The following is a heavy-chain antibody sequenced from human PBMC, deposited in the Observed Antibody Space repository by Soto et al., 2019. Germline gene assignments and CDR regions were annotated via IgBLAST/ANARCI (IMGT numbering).Heavy chain of an antibody. V-gene: IGHV1-2*04. J-gene: IGHJ6*03. CDR2: INPNSGGT. Sequence: ASVKVSCKASGYTFTGYYMHWVRQAPGQGLEWMGWINPNSGGTNYAQKFQGWVTMTRDTSISTAYMELRRVRSDDTAVYYCARGPLGRVTGTTYYYYMDVWGKGTTVTVSS. CDR1: GYTFTGYY. D-gene: IGHD1-20*01. CDR3: ARGPLGRVTGTTYYYYMDV.